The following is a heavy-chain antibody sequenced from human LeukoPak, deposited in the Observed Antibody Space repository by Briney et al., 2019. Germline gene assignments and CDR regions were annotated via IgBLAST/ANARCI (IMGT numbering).Heavy chain of an antibody. J-gene: IGHJ4*02. Sequence: SETLSLTCTVSGGSISFYYWSWIRQPPGKGLEWIGYIYYSGSTNYNPSLKSRVTISVDTSKNQFSLKLSSVTAADTAMYYCARGAPVTNFDYWGQGTLVTVSS. V-gene: IGHV4-59*01. CDR1: GGSISFYY. CDR3: ARGAPVTNFDY. CDR2: IYYSGST. D-gene: IGHD4-17*01.